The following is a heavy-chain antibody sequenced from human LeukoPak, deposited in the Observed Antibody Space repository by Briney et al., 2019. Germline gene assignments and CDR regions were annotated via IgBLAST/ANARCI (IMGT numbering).Heavy chain of an antibody. Sequence: ASVKVSCKASGYTFTGYYMHWVRQAPGQGLERMGWINPNSGGTNYAQKFQGRVTMTRDTSISTAYRELSRLRSDDTAVYYCARDASDYYDSSGYYPDVHFDYWGQGTLVTVSS. J-gene: IGHJ4*02. CDR2: INPNSGGT. CDR1: GYTFTGYY. D-gene: IGHD3-22*01. V-gene: IGHV1-2*02. CDR3: ARDASDYYDSSGYYPDVHFDY.